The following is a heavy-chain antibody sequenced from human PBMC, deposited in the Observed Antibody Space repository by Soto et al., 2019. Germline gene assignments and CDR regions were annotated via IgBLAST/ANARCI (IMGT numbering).Heavy chain of an antibody. J-gene: IGHJ3*02. Sequence: VGSLRLSCAALGLTVRGKKYITWVRQAPGKGLEWVSALYDVDGTYYADSAKGRFTISRDNSNNIIYLQMSSLGPDDTAVYYCASWLEREHAYDIWGLGTMVTVSS. CDR3: ASWLEREHAYDI. CDR1: GLTVRGKKY. V-gene: IGHV3-53*01. CDR2: LYDVDGT. D-gene: IGHD1-1*01.